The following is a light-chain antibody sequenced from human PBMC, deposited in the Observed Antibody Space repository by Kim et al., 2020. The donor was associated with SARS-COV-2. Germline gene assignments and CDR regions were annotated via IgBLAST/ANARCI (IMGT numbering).Light chain of an antibody. CDR2: GAS. CDR3: QKYNSAPRT. Sequence: DIQMTQYPSSLSASVVERITITCRASQGISEYLAWYQQRPGKVPKLLIYGASVLQSGAPSRFSGSGSGTVFTLTISRLQPEDVGTYYCQKYNSAPRTFGQGTKVDIK. CDR1: QGISEY. V-gene: IGKV1-27*01. J-gene: IGKJ1*01.